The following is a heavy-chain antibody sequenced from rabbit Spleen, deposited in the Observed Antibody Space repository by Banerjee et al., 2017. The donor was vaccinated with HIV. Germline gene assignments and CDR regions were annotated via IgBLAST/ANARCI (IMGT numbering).Heavy chain of an antibody. CDR3: ARYYIFYGMDL. V-gene: IGHV1S7*01. CDR1: GFTLSSYY. Sequence: QLEESAGGLVQPGGSLRLSCKASGFTLSSYYMNWVRQAPGKGLEWIGAIYTGRGGTDYANWVNGRFTISSDNAQYTVDLQMNSLTAADTTTYFCARYYIFYGMDLWGPGTLVTVS. CDR2: IYTGRGGT. J-gene: IGHJ6*01. D-gene: IGHD4-1*01.